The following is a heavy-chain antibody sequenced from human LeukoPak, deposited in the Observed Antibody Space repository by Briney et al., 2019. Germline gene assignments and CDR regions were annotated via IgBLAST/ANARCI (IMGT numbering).Heavy chain of an antibody. D-gene: IGHD6-13*01. Sequence: GRSLRLSCAASGFTFSSYGIHWVRQAPGKGLEWVAVIWYGGSNKYYADSVKGRFTISRDNSKNTLYLQMNSLRAEDTAVYYCAKEEDSSWYAFDYWGQGTLVTVSS. V-gene: IGHV3-30*18. CDR2: IWYGGSNK. CDR1: GFTFSSYG. CDR3: AKEEDSSWYAFDY. J-gene: IGHJ4*02.